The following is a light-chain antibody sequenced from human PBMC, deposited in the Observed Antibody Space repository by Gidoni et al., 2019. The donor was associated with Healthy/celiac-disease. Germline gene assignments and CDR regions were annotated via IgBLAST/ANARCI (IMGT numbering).Light chain of an antibody. V-gene: IGKV1-5*03. CDR3: QQHNSYSVTWT. Sequence: DIQMTQSPSTLSASVGDRVTITCRASQSISSWLAWYQQKPGKAPKLLIYKASSLESGVPSRFSGSGSGTEFTLTISSLQPDDFATYYCQQHNSYSVTWTFGQGTKVEIK. J-gene: IGKJ1*01. CDR2: KAS. CDR1: QSISSW.